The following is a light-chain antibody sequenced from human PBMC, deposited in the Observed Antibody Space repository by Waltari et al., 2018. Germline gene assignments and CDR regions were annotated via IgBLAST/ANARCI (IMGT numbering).Light chain of an antibody. V-gene: IGLV2-23*01. CDR1: RSAVGSYNL. CDR3: CSYAGSSTVV. J-gene: IGLJ2*01. CDR2: EGS. Sequence: QSALTQPASVSGSPGQSITISCTGTRSAVGSYNLFSWYQQHPGKAPKLMIYEGSKRPSGVSNRFSGSKSGNTAFLTISGLQAEDEADYYCCSYAGSSTVVFGGGTKLTVL.